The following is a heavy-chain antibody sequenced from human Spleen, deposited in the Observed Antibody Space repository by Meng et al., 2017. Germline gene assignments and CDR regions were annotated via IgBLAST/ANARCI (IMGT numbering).Heavy chain of an antibody. D-gene: IGHD3-22*01. CDR2: INHSGST. CDR3: GGSSGYPIDY. V-gene: IGHV4-34*01. Sequence: VQHSPEGACLMTPSKTRFLACAVSGGSFSGYYWSWTRQPPRKGLEWIGEINHSGSTNYNPSLKSRVTISVATSKNQFSLKLSSVTAADTAVYYCGGSSGYPIDYWGQGTLVTVSS. J-gene: IGHJ4*02. CDR1: GGSFSGYY.